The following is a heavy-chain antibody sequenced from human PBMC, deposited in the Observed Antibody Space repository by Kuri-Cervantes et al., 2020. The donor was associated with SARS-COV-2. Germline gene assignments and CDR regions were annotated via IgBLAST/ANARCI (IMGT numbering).Heavy chain of an antibody. CDR2: ISSVSSYI. J-gene: IGHJ4*02. CDR3: ARDPTPHLENLLYYFDN. CDR1: GFTFSAYR. V-gene: IGHV3-21*01. D-gene: IGHD3-10*01. Sequence: GESLKISCAASGFTFSAYRMDWVRQAPGKGLEWLSSISSVSSYIYYADSVRGRFTISRDNAKNSLYLEMNSLRAEDTAVYYCARDPTPHLENLLYYFDNWGLGTLVTVYS.